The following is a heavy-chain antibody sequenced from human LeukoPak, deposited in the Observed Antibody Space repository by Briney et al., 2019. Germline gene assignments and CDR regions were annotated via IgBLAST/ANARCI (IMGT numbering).Heavy chain of an antibody. CDR3: ARGGYYGDYGWFDP. J-gene: IGHJ5*02. CDR2: IYYSGST. V-gene: IGHV4-34*09. Sequence: PSETLSLTCAVYHGSFSGYYWSWIRQPPGKGLEWIGYIYYSGSTYYNPSLKSRVTISVDTSKNQFSLKLSSVTAADTAVYYCARGGYYGDYGWFDPWGQGTLVTVSS. D-gene: IGHD4-17*01. CDR1: HGSFSGYY.